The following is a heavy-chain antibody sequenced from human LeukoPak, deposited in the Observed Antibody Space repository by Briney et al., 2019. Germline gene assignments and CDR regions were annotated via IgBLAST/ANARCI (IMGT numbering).Heavy chain of an antibody. CDR1: GGSISSYY. CDR3: ARDRHWAPFEY. Sequence: SETLSLTCTVSGGSISSYYWSWIRQPPGKGLEWIGYIYYSGSTNYNPSLKSRFTISVDTSKNQFSLKLSSVTAADTAVYYCARDRHWAPFEYWGQGTLVTVSS. D-gene: IGHD3-16*01. J-gene: IGHJ4*02. CDR2: IYYSGST. V-gene: IGHV4-59*01.